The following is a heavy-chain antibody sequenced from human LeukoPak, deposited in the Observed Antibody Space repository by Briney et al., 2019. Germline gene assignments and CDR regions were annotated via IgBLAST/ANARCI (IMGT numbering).Heavy chain of an antibody. V-gene: IGHV1-18*01. Sequence: ASVKVSCKASGYTSTSYGISWVRQAPGQGLEWMGWISAYNGNTNYAQKLQGRVTMTTDTSTSTAYMELRSLRSDDTAVYYCATSGWDRYYFDYWGQGTLVTVSS. J-gene: IGHJ4*02. D-gene: IGHD6-19*01. CDR1: GYTSTSYG. CDR2: ISAYNGNT. CDR3: ATSGWDRYYFDY.